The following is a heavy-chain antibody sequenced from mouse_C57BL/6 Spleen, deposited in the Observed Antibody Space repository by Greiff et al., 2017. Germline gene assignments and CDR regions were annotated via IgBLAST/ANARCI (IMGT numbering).Heavy chain of an antibody. Sequence: QVQLQQPGAELVMPGASVKLSCKASGYTFTSYWMHWVKQRPGQGLEWIGEIDPSDSYTNYNQKFKGKSTLTVDKSSSTAYMQLSSLTSEDSAVYYCASGRAPVYPKGLLAYWGQGTLVTVSA. V-gene: IGHV1-69*01. CDR2: IDPSDSYT. D-gene: IGHD3-1*01. CDR1: GYTFTSYW. CDR3: ASGRAPVYPKGLLAY. J-gene: IGHJ3*01.